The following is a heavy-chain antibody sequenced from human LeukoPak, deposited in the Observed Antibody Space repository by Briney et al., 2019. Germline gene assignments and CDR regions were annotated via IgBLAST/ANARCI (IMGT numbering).Heavy chain of an antibody. D-gene: IGHD3-10*01. CDR3: ARGLPLVGATYYYGSGSSDNWFDP. CDR1: GGSISSYY. Sequence: SETLSLTCTVSGGSISSYYWSWIRQPPGKGLEWIGYIYYSGSTYYNPSLKSRVTISVDTSKNQFSLKLSSVTAADTAVYYCARGLPLVGATYYYGSGSSDNWFDPWGQGTLVTVSS. J-gene: IGHJ5*02. V-gene: IGHV4-59*12. CDR2: IYYSGST.